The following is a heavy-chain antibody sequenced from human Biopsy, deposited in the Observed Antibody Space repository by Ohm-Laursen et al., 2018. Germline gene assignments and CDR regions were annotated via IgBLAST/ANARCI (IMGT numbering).Heavy chain of an antibody. CDR3: ARSGWPENDAFDI. CDR2: IYSGGST. CDR1: GFTVSSNY. V-gene: IGHV3-53*01. Sequence: GSLRLSCSASGFTVSSNYMSWVRQAPGKGLEWVSVIYSGGSTYYADSVKGRFTISRDNSKNTLYLQMNSLRAEDTAVYYCARSGWPENDAFDIWGQGTIVTVSS. D-gene: IGHD6-19*01. J-gene: IGHJ3*02.